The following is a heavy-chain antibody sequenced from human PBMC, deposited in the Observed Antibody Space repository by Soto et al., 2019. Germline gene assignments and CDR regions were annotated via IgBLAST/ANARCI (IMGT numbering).Heavy chain of an antibody. D-gene: IGHD3-10*01. CDR3: ASGLLWFGELQGTYYYYGMDV. CDR1: GYTFTSYY. CDR2: INPSGGST. J-gene: IGHJ6*02. V-gene: IGHV1-46*01. Sequence: ASVKVSCKASGYTFTSYYMHWVRQAPGQGLEWMGIINPSGGSTSYAQKFQGRVTMTRDTSTSTVYMELSSLRSEDTAVYYCASGLLWFGELQGTYYYYGMDVWGQGTTVTVSS.